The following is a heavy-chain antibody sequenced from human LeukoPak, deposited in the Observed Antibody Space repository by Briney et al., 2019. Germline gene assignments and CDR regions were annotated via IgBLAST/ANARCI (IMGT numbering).Heavy chain of an antibody. J-gene: IGHJ5*02. V-gene: IGHV4-59*12. D-gene: IGHD3-9*01. CDR3: ARDGDYDILTGYYNPPKWFDP. CDR1: GGSISSYY. CDR2: IYYSGST. Sequence: SETLSLTCTVSGGSISSYYWSWIRQPPGEGLEWIGYIYYSGSTNYNPSLKSRVTISVDTSKNQFSLRLSSVTAADTAVYYCARDGDYDILTGYYNPPKWFDPWGQGTLVTVSS.